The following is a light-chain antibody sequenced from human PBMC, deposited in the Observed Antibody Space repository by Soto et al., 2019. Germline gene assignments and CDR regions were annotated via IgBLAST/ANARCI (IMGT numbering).Light chain of an antibody. Sequence: QSVLGHARSVCSAPGHRVTISCSGSSSNIPYQFVSWYKQFPGMAPTLLIYDNSRRPSGVPDRFSATKSGPSATLDIAGLQTADEAVYYCASWDSDLDGFVFGPGTKVTVL. CDR3: ASWDSDLDGFV. CDR1: SSNIPYQF. J-gene: IGLJ1*01. CDR2: DNS. V-gene: IGLV1-51*01.